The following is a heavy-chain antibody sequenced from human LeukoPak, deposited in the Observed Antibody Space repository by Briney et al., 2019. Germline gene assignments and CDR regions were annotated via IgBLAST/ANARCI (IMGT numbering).Heavy chain of an antibody. Sequence: PLKVSCKDSGGTVSSYAISWVRQATGQGLQWLGGIIPIFGTANYALKFQGRVTITADESTSTAYMELSSLRSEDTAVYYCARDARFPITGTTWAFDIWGQGTMVTVSS. V-gene: IGHV1-69*01. CDR2: IIPIFGTA. D-gene: IGHD1-7*01. J-gene: IGHJ3*02. CDR1: GGTVSSYA. CDR3: ARDARFPITGTTWAFDI.